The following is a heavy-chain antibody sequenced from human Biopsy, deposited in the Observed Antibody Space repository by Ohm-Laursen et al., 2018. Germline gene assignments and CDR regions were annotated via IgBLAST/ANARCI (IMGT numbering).Heavy chain of an antibody. CDR2: ITTDSGRI. V-gene: IGHV3-23*01. D-gene: IGHD3-3*01. Sequence: SLRLSCSASGFTLSDGMTWVRQAPGKGLGWVSSITTDSGRIFYADSVRGRFTISRDNSKNTLYLQMNSLRAEDTAMYYCARDLYDFCGGCPFDPWGQGTLVTVS. CDR1: GFTLSDG. CDR3: ARDLYDFCGGCPFDP. J-gene: IGHJ5*02.